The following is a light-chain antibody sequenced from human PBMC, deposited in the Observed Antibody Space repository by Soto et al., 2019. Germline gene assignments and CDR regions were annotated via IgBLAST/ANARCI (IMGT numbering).Light chain of an antibody. Sequence: QSVLTQPASVPGSPGQSITISCIGTNSDVGGYNYVSWYQQHPGKAPKLMIYEVNKRPSGVPDRFSGSKSGNTASLTVSGLQAEDEADYYCSSYAGSSNVFGTGTKVTVL. V-gene: IGLV2-8*01. CDR3: SSYAGSSNV. CDR2: EVN. J-gene: IGLJ1*01. CDR1: NSDVGGYNY.